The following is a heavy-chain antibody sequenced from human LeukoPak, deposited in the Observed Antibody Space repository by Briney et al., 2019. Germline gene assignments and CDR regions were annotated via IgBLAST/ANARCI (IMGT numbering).Heavy chain of an antibody. CDR3: ARRNQWERLPPESYYFDY. D-gene: IGHD1-26*01. Sequence: EASVKVSCKASGYTFTGYYMHWVRQAPGQGLEWMGWINPNSGGTNNAQKFQGRVTMTRDTSISTAYMELSRLRSDDTAVYYCARRNQWERLPPESYYFDYWGQGTLVTVSS. J-gene: IGHJ4*02. CDR1: GYTFTGYY. V-gene: IGHV1-2*02. CDR2: INPNSGGT.